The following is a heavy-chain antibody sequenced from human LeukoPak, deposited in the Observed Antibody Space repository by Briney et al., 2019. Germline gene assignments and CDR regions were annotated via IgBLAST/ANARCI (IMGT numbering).Heavy chain of an antibody. V-gene: IGHV3-74*01. D-gene: IGHD3-22*01. Sequence: PGGSLRLSCAASGXTFSVYWMHWVRQVPGKGLVWVSRVNTDGSSTTYADSVKGRFTISRDNAKNTLYLQLNSLRAEDTAVYYCAREYYFDSSYYYPVDYWGQGTLVTVSS. J-gene: IGHJ4*02. CDR1: GXTFSVYW. CDR2: VNTDGSST. CDR3: AREYYFDSSYYYPVDY.